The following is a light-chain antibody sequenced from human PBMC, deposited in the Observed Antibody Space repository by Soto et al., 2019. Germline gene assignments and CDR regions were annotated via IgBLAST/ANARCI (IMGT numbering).Light chain of an antibody. Sequence: DIQMTQSPSTLSASVGDRVTITCRASQSISSWLAWYQQKPGKAPNLLIYKASTLESGVPSRLSGSGSGTEFTLTISSLQPDDFATYYCQRYSTFGQGTKVEVK. J-gene: IGKJ1*01. CDR1: QSISSW. CDR3: QRYST. V-gene: IGKV1-5*03. CDR2: KAS.